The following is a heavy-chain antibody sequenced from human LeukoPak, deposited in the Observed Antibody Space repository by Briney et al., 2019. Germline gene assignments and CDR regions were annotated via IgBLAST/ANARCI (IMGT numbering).Heavy chain of an antibody. V-gene: IGHV4-61*10. D-gene: IGHD3-22*01. CDR2: INHSGST. CDR1: GGSISSGSYY. J-gene: IGHJ4*02. CDR3: ARGGDYYDSSGNQAFDY. Sequence: SETLSLTCTVSGGSISSGSYYWSWIRQPAGKGLEWIGEINHSGSTNYNPSLKSRVTISVDTSKNQFSLKLSSVTAADTAVYYCARGGDYYDSSGNQAFDYWGQGTLVTVSS.